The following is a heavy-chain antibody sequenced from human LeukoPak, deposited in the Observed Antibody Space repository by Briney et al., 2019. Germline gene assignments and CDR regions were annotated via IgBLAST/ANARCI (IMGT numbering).Heavy chain of an antibody. J-gene: IGHJ4*02. CDR2: INTDGSST. Sequence: AGGSLRLSCAASGFTFSRYWMHWVRQAPGKGLVWVSRINTDGSSTTYADSVKGRFTISRDNAKNTLFLQMNSLRAEDTAVCYCARDLDYYDSSAYHSGTLWGQGTLVTVSS. CDR1: GFTFSRYW. V-gene: IGHV3-74*03. CDR3: ARDLDYYDSSAYHSGTL. D-gene: IGHD3-22*01.